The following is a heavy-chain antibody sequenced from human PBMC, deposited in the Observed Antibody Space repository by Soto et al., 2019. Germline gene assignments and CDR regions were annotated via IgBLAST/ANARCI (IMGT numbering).Heavy chain of an antibody. CDR3: ARAKYDYIWGSYHPFDP. CDR2: INVGDDKT. J-gene: IGHJ5*02. Sequence: QVQLVQSGAEVKKPGASVRLSCKVSGKSFDNFAVHWVRQTPGQRPEWMGRINVGDDKTKYSEKFQGRVIVSYDTSATTAYMELRALSSEDTAVYYSARAKYDYIWGSYHPFDPWAQGAQVTVPS. CDR1: GKSFDNFA. V-gene: IGHV1-3*01. D-gene: IGHD3-16*02.